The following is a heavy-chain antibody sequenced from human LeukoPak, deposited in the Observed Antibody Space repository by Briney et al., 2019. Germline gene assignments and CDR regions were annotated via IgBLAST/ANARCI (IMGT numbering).Heavy chain of an antibody. Sequence: GGSLRLSCAASGFIFSSYGMHWVRQAPGKGLEWVAVIWYDGSNKYYADSVKGRFTISRDNSKNTLYLQMDSLRAEDTAVYYCARDGDYYGSGSYYNRRHYFDYWGQGTLVTVSS. D-gene: IGHD3-10*01. CDR1: GFIFSSYG. CDR2: IWYDGSNK. V-gene: IGHV3-33*01. CDR3: ARDGDYYGSGSYYNRRHYFDY. J-gene: IGHJ4*02.